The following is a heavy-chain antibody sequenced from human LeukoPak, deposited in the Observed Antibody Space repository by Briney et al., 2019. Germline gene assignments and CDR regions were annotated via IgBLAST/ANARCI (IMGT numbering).Heavy chain of an antibody. CDR3: AKELRITMVRGVSYGMDV. CDR1: GFTFSSYA. CDR2: ISGSGGST. Sequence: PGGSLRLSCAASGFTFSSYAMSWVRHAPGKGLEWVSAISGSGGSTYYADSVKGRFTISRDNSKNTLYLQMNSLRAEDTAVYYCAKELRITMVRGVSYGMDVWGQGTTVTVSS. D-gene: IGHD3-10*01. V-gene: IGHV3-23*01. J-gene: IGHJ6*02.